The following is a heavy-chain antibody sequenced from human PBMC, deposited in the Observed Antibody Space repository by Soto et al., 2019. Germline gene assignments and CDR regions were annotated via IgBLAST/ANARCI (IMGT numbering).Heavy chain of an antibody. CDR1: GFTLSDHD. CDR2: IKHTVESYAK. D-gene: IGHD1-1*01. J-gene: IGHJ4*02. Sequence: EVQLVESGGGLVQPGGSLRLSCAVSGFTLSDHDMDWVRQAPGKGLEWVGRIKHTVESYAKEYAASVKGRFTISRHDSENSLSLQMDSLKTEDTAVYYCLAFLSGRPYWGQGTLVTVSS. CDR3: LAFLSGRPY. V-gene: IGHV3-72*01.